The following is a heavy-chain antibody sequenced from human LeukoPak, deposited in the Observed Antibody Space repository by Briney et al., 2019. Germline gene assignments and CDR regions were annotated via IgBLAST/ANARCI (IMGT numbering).Heavy chain of an antibody. V-gene: IGHV1-69*05. CDR2: IIPIFGTA. CDR1: GGTFSSYA. D-gene: IGHD3-10*01. J-gene: IGHJ4*02. CDR3: ARDGWIRYYGSGSYSGYYFDY. Sequence: SVKVSCKASGGTFSSYAISWVRQAPGQGLEWMRRIIPIFGTANYAQKFQGRVSITTDESTSTAYMELSSLRSEDTAVYYCARDGWIRYYGSGSYSGYYFDYWGQGTLVTVSS.